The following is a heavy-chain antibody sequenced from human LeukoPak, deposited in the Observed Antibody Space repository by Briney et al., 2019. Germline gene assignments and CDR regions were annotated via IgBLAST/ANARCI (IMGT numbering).Heavy chain of an antibody. CDR3: ARVAYYYDSSGYPRLDAFDI. CDR2: ISSSSSYI. CDR1: GFTFSSYS. D-gene: IGHD3-22*01. J-gene: IGHJ3*02. Sequence: PGGSLRLSCAASGFTFSSYSMNWVRQAPGKGLEWVSSISSSSSYIYYADSVKGRFTISRDNAKNSLYLQMNSLRAEDTAVYYCARVAYYYDSSGYPRLDAFDIWGQGTMVTVSS. V-gene: IGHV3-21*01.